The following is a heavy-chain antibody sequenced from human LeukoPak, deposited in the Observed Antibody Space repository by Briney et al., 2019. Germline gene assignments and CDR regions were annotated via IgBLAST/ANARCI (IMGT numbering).Heavy chain of an antibody. J-gene: IGHJ4*02. CDR1: GFPFNNYA. D-gene: IGHD5-12*01. CDR2: ISGGGAGT. Sequence: GSLRLSCAASGFPFNNYAVSWVRQAPGKGLQWVSLISGGGAGTDYADSVKGRFTISRDNSKNTLYLQMNSLRDEDTAIYFCARRSGCGSYCFDYWGQGTLVTVSS. V-gene: IGHV3-23*01. CDR3: ARRSGCGSYCFDY.